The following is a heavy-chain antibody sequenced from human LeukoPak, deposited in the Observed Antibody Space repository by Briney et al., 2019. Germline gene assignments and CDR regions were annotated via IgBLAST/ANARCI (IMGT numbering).Heavy chain of an antibody. CDR3: ARVGYDSSGRHRYAFDI. CDR1: GYTFTRYG. CDR2: INPNNGNT. Sequence: ASVKVSCKASGYTFTRYGISWVRQAPAQGLEWMGWINPNNGNTNYVQKLQGRVTMTTDTSMSTAYMDLRSLRSDDTAVYYCARVGYDSSGRHRYAFDIWGQGTMVTVSS. J-gene: IGHJ3*02. D-gene: IGHD3-22*01. V-gene: IGHV1-18*01.